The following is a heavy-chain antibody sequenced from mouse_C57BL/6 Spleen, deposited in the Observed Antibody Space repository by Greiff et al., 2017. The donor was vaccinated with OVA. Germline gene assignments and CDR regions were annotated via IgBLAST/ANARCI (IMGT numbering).Heavy chain of an antibody. CDR2: INYDGSST. CDR3: ARDYSSAMDY. V-gene: IGHV5-16*01. J-gene: IGHJ4*01. Sequence: EVKLVESEGGLVQPGSSMKLSCTASGFTFSDYYMAWVRQVPEKGLEWVANINYDGSSTYYLDTLKSRFIISRDNAKNILYLQMSSLKSEDTATYYCARDYSSAMDYWGQGTSVTVSS. D-gene: IGHD2-5*01. CDR1: GFTFSDYY.